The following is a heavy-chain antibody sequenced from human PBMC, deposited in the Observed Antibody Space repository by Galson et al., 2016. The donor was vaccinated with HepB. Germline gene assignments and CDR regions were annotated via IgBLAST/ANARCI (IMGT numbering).Heavy chain of an antibody. V-gene: IGHV3-15*07. CDR2: IKSKLDRETT. CDR1: GFTFRSYA. CDR3: TTHAGECDSRGTFEY. Sequence: SLRLSCAASGFTFRSYAMHWVRQAPGKGLEWVGRIKSKLDRETTDYAAPVKGRFTISRDDSKTTLYLQMDSLKTEDTGLYYCTTHAGECDSRGTFEYWGPGTLVTVSS. J-gene: IGHJ4*02. D-gene: IGHD3-22*01.